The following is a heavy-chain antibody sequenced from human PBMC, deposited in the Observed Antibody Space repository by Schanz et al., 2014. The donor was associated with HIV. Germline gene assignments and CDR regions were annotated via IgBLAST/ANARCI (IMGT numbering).Heavy chain of an antibody. D-gene: IGHD2-15*01. CDR2: IWYDGSKK. Sequence: QAQLVESGGGVVQPGRSLRLSCAASGITFSTSGMHWVRQAPGKGLEWVAVIWYDGSKKYYADSVKGRFTISRDNSKNTLYLQINSLRAEDTAVYYCARGGIWEWDQPDFDYWGQGTLVTVSS. CDR1: GITFSTSG. V-gene: IGHV3-33*01. CDR3: ARGGIWEWDQPDFDY. J-gene: IGHJ4*02.